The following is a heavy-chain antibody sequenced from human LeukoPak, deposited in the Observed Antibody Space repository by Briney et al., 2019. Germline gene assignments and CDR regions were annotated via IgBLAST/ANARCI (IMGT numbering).Heavy chain of an antibody. CDR3: ARDLGDSFDY. D-gene: IGHD3-10*01. Sequence: GASVKVSCKASGGTFSNYAISWVRQAPGQGLEWMGGIILIFGTASYAQKFQGRVTITADESTSTAYMELSSLRSEDTAVYYCARDLGDSFDYWGQGTLVTVSS. CDR1: GGTFSNYA. CDR2: IILIFGTA. V-gene: IGHV1-69*01. J-gene: IGHJ4*02.